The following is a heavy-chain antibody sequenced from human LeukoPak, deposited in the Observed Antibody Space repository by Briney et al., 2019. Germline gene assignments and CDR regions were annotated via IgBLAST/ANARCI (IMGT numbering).Heavy chain of an antibody. D-gene: IGHD3-22*01. J-gene: IGHJ4*02. CDR1: GGSFSGYY. V-gene: IGHV4-34*01. CDR3: ARGVGSSGTYEYYFDY. CDR2: INHSGST. Sequence: SETLSLTCAVYGGSFSGYYWSWIRQPPGKGLEWIGEINHSGSTNYNPSLKSRVTISVDTSKNQFSLKLSSVIVADTAVYYCARGVGSSGTYEYYFDYWGQGTLVTVSS.